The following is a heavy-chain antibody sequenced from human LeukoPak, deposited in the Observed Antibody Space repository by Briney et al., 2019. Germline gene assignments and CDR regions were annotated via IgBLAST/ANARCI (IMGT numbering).Heavy chain of an antibody. V-gene: IGHV1-2*02. D-gene: IGHD4-17*01. Sequence: GASVKVSCKASGYTFSGSYMHWVRQAPGQGPEWMGWINPNSCTNYAKRFQDRVTMTRDTSISTAYMELTRLRSEDTAVYYCARGKMNGDDFDYWGQGTLVTVSS. CDR2: INPNSCT. CDR1: GYTFSGSY. CDR3: ARGKMNGDDFDY. J-gene: IGHJ4*02.